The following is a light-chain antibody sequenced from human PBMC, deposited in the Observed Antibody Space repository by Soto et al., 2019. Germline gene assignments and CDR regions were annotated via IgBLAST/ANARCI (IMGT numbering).Light chain of an antibody. Sequence: EIVLTQSPATLSLSRGERATLSCRTSQSVSNYLTWYQQKPGQAPRLLIYDASKRATGIPARFSGSGSGTDFTLTISSLEPEDFAVYYCQQRSIWPWTFGQGAKVEVK. CDR1: QSVSNY. J-gene: IGKJ1*01. CDR3: QQRSIWPWT. CDR2: DAS. V-gene: IGKV3-11*01.